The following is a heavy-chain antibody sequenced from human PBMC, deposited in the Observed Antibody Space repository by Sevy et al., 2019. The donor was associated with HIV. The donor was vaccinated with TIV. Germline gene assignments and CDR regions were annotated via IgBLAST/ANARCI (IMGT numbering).Heavy chain of an antibody. J-gene: IGHJ4*02. Sequence: GGSLRLSCEASGFSLSDYSITWVRRAPGKGLEWVSYISGSGGTIYYADSVKGRFTISRDNDKNLVYLQLNSLRGDDTAVYFCTRDASSRFPGNYPAHCFDLWGQGTQVTVSS. V-gene: IGHV3-48*01. CDR2: ISGSGGTI. CDR3: TRDASSRFPGNYPAHCFDL. D-gene: IGHD1-7*01. CDR1: GFSLSDYS.